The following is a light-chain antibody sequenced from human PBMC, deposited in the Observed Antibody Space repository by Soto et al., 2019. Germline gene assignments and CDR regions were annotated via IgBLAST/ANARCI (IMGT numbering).Light chain of an antibody. Sequence: EIVLTQSPGTLSLSPGERATLSCRASQRASTYLAWYQQKPGQAPRLVMYGASNRATDIPDRFTGSGSGTDFTLTISSLEPEDFAVYYCQQYETSPWTFDQGTRVEIK. V-gene: IGKV3-20*01. CDR1: QRASTY. CDR3: QQYETSPWT. J-gene: IGKJ1*01. CDR2: GAS.